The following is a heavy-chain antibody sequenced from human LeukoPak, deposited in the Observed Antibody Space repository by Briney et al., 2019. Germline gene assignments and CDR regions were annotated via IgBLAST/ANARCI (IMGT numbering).Heavy chain of an antibody. Sequence: SETLSLTCAVYGGSFSGYYWSWIRQPPGKGLEWIGEINHSGSTNYNPSPKSRVTISVDTSKNQFSLKLSSVTAADTAVYYCARRARYYGSGSYYAYWGQGTLVTVSS. J-gene: IGHJ4*02. CDR3: ARRARYYGSGSYYAY. CDR2: INHSGST. V-gene: IGHV4-34*01. D-gene: IGHD3-10*01. CDR1: GGSFSGYY.